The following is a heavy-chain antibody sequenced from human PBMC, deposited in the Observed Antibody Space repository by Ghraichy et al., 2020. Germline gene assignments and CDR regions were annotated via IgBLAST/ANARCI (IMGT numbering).Heavy chain of an antibody. D-gene: IGHD3-22*01. J-gene: IGHJ4*02. Sequence: SETLSLTCAVSDDSLTRYSWWRWCRLPPGKGLQGIGEIYHTGGTNYSPSLKRRVAVALDMSKNQFSLTLNSVTAADTAVYYCVTYYDTSGYGAFDNWGQGILVSVSS. CDR3: VTYYDTSGYGAFDN. CDR1: DDSLTRYSW. V-gene: IGHV4-4*02. CDR2: IYHTGGT.